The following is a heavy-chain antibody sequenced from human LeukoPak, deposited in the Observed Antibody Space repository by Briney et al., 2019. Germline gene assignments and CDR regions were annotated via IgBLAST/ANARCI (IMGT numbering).Heavy chain of an antibody. CDR3: TRTRRVIMSRGNYYYMDV. J-gene: IGHJ6*03. CDR1: GFSLSSSGTC. Sequence: SGPTLVNPTQTLTLTCTFSGFSLSSSGTCVSWVRQSPGKALEWLARIDWDEDKFYSKSLETRFTISKDTSKNQVVLTMTNMDPVDTGTYYCTRTRRVIMSRGNYYYMDVWGKGTPVTVSS. D-gene: IGHD5/OR15-5a*01. V-gene: IGHV2-70*17. CDR2: IDWDEDK.